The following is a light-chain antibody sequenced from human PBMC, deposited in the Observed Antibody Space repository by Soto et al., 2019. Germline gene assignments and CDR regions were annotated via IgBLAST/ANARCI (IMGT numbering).Light chain of an antibody. V-gene: IGKV1-39*01. J-gene: IGKJ4*01. CDR3: QQYDNSVLT. CDR1: QSISNF. CDR2: AAS. Sequence: DILMTQSPSTLSASVGDRVTVTCRASQSISNFLNWFQHKPGNAPKVLISAASALPSGVPPRFSGSESGTNFTLTIESLQPEDFASYYCQQYDNSVLTFGSGTKVDIK.